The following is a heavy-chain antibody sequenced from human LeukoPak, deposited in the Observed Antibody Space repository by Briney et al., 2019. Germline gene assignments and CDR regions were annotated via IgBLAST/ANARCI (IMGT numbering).Heavy chain of an antibody. CDR3: ARGGTAVFVFDY. V-gene: IGHV1-69*04. CDR1: GYTFTSYG. D-gene: IGHD4-23*01. Sequence: ASVKVSCKASGYTFTSYGISWVRQAPGQGLEWMGRIIPILGIANYAQKFQGRVTITADKSTSTAYMELSSLRSEDTAVYYCARGGTAVFVFDYWGQGTLVTVSS. J-gene: IGHJ4*02. CDR2: IIPILGIA.